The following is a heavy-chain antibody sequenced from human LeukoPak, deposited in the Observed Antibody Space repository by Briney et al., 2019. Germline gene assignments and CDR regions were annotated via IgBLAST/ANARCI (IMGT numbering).Heavy chain of an antibody. V-gene: IGHV4-61*02. CDR3: ARDNWIRPYNWFDP. CDR1: GGSISSGSYY. D-gene: IGHD1-20*01. Sequence: SETLSLTCTVSGGSISSGSYYWGWIRQPAGKGLEWIVRIYTSGSTNYNPSLKSRVTISVDTSKNQFSLKLSSVTAADTAVYYCARDNWIRPYNWFDPWGQGTLVTVSS. CDR2: IYTSGST. J-gene: IGHJ5*02.